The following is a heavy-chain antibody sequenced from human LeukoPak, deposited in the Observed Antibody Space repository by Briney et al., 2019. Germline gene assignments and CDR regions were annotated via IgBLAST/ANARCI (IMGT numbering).Heavy chain of an antibody. CDR2: IKSDGSDT. CDR3: AVFSWPYY. J-gene: IGHJ4*02. V-gene: IGHV3-74*01. D-gene: IGHD2-8*01. Sequence: GGSLRLSCAASGFSFSTNWMHWVRQAPGKGLVWVSRIKSDGSDTSYADSVKGRFTISRDNAKNTLYLQMNSLRAEDTAVYCCAVFSWPYYWGQGTLVTVSS. CDR1: GFSFSTNW.